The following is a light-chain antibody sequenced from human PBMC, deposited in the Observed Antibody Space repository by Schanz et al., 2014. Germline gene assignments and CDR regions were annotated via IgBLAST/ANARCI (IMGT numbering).Light chain of an antibody. J-gene: IGLJ3*02. CDR1: SSDVGGYNY. Sequence: QSALTQPASVSGSPGQSITISCTGTSSDVGGYNYVSWYQQHPGKAPKLMMYDVSNRPSGVSNRFSGSKSGNTASLTISGLQAEDEADYYCQSYDSSLSEWVFGGGTKLTVL. V-gene: IGLV2-14*03. CDR2: DVS. CDR3: QSYDSSLSEWV.